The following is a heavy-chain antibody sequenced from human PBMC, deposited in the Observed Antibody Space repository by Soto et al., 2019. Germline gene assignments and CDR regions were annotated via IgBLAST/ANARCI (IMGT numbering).Heavy chain of an antibody. Sequence: SETLSLTCTVSGGSISSSSYYWGWIRQPPGKGLEWIGSIYYSGSTYYNPSLKSRVTISVDTSKNQFSLKLSSVTAADTAVYYCARHGNDILTGYFAGVFDYWGQGTLVTVSS. D-gene: IGHD3-9*01. CDR3: ARHGNDILTGYFAGVFDY. J-gene: IGHJ4*02. CDR2: IYYSGST. V-gene: IGHV4-39*01. CDR1: GGSISSSSYY.